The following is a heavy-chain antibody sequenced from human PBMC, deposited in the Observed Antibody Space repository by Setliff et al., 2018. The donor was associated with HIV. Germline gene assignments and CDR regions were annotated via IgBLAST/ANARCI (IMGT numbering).Heavy chain of an antibody. CDR3: ARGSCSGCYLSDY. CDR2: ISAYNDNT. V-gene: IGHV1-18*01. Sequence: ASVKVSCKASGYTFTSYGISWVRQAPGQGLEWMGWISAYNDNTKDAQKFQGRVTMTTDTSTSTAYMELRSLRSDDTAVYYCARGSCSGCYLSDYWGLGTLVTVSS. D-gene: IGHD6-19*01. J-gene: IGHJ4*02. CDR1: GYTFTSYG.